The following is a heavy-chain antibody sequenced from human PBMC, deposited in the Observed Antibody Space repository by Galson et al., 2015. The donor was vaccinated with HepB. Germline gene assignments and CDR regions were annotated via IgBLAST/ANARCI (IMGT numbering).Heavy chain of an antibody. CDR3: TLEGAAAY. J-gene: IGHJ4*02. Sequence: LRLSCAGSGFPFGNYAMSWFRPAPGKGLEWLGYIKSKTFGGTTQYAASVRGRFTISRDDSASLAKLQMNNLRIEDTARYYCTLEGAAAYWGQGTLVTAPS. V-gene: IGHV3-49*03. CDR1: GFPFGNYA. D-gene: IGHD2-15*01. CDR2: IKSKTFGGTT.